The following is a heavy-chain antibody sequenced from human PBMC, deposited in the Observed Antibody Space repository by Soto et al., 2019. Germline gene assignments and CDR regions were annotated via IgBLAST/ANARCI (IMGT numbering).Heavy chain of an antibody. V-gene: IGHV4-31*03. D-gene: IGHD7-27*01. CDR1: GGSIRRSDYY. Sequence: QLQLQESGTGLVKPSQTLSLTCTVSGGSIRRSDYYWSWVRQLPGRGLEWIAYIYYSGSTFYNPSLMSRLAISVDTSRKQFSLSLTSVTAADTAVYYCARLESVTRSLGYFDYWGQGIRVTVTS. CDR2: IYYSGST. J-gene: IGHJ4*02. CDR3: ARLESVTRSLGYFDY.